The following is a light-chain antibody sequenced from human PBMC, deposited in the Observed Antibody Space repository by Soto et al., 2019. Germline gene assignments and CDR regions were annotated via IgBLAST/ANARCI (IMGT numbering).Light chain of an antibody. V-gene: IGKV3-11*01. CDR3: QQRSDWPGLT. Sequence: IVLTHSPATLSFSTGERATLSCRASHSISKYLAWYQQKPGQAPRLLIYETSNRATGIPARFSGSGSGTDFTLTISSLEPEDFAVYCCQQRSDWPGLTFGGGTKVDIK. J-gene: IGKJ4*01. CDR1: HSISKY. CDR2: ETS.